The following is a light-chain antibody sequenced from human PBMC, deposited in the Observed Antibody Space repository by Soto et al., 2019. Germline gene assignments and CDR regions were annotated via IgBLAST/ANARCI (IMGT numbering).Light chain of an antibody. Sequence: EIGMTQSPATLSVSPGERATLACRASQSVSNNVAWYQQKPGQDHRRLIYHASTGATGIPARFSGSGSGTELTLTISSVQSEDFAVYYCQQYNEWPLTFGGGTKVEIK. J-gene: IGKJ4*01. CDR3: QQYNEWPLT. CDR2: HAS. V-gene: IGKV3-15*01. CDR1: QSVSNN.